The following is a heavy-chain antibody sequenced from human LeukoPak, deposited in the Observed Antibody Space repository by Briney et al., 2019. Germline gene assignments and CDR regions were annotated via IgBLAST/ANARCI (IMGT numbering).Heavy chain of an antibody. J-gene: IGHJ4*02. CDR2: FDLNGGGT. D-gene: IGHD1-1*01. CDR1: GYTFTGYY. V-gene: IGHV1-2*02. CDR3: SRGLGGTGSILW. Sequence: GASVKVSCKASGYTFTGYYMHWVRQAPGQGLEWMGLFDLNGGGTNYAQKFQGRVTMTRATSNRTAYMELRRIRPNDTARYYYSRGLGGTGSILWWGQGTLVTVSS.